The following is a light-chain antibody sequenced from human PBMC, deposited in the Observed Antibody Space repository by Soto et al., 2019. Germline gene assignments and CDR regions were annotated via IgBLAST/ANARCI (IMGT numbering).Light chain of an antibody. Sequence: QSAPTQPASVSGSPGQSITISCTGTSSDVGAYDFVSWYQQHPDKAPKLMIYDVSNRPSGVSDRFPGSKSGNTASLTISGLLAEDEADYYCTSYTSSNTLYVFGTGTKLTVL. CDR2: DVS. CDR1: SSDVGAYDF. J-gene: IGLJ1*01. V-gene: IGLV2-14*01. CDR3: TSYTSSNTLYV.